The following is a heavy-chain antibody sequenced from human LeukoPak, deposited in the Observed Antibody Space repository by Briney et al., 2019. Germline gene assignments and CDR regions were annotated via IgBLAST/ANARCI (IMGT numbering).Heavy chain of an antibody. J-gene: IGHJ4*02. Sequence: ASVKVSCKASGYSFTSHYMHWVRQAPGQGLEWLGLINPSGGSTSYAQKFQGRVTMTRDMSTSTVYMELSSLRSEDTAVYYCARDSRYSGSYSGFDYWGQGTLVTVSS. CDR1: GYSFTSHY. CDR2: INPSGGST. CDR3: ARDSRYSGSYSGFDY. D-gene: IGHD1-26*01. V-gene: IGHV1-46*01.